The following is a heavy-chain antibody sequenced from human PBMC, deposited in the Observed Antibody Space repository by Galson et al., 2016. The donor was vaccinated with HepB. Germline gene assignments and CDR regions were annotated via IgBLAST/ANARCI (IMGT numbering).Heavy chain of an antibody. CDR1: GGSISSGGYY. D-gene: IGHD5-12*01. J-gene: IGHJ2*01. V-gene: IGHV4-31*03. CDR2: IYYSGST. Sequence: TLSLTCTVSGGSISSGGYYWSWIRQHPGKGLEWIGYIYYSGSTYYNPSLKSRVTISVDTSKNQFSLKLSSVTAADTAVYYCARVATGYYGYFDLWGRGTLVTVSS. CDR3: ARVATGYYGYFDL.